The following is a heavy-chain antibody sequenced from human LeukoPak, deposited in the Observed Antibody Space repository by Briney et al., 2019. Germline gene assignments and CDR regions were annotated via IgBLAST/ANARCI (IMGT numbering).Heavy chain of an antibody. CDR3: ARGAQYCSGGRCYYYYYMDV. CDR1: SGSFSGYY. D-gene: IGHD2-15*01. CDR2: INHSGST. Sequence: SETLSLTCAVYSGSFSGYYWSWIRQPPGKGLEWIGEINHSGSTNYNPSLKSRVTISVDTSKKQFSLKMSSVTAADTAVYYCARGAQYCSGGRCYYYYYMDVWGKGTTVTVSS. J-gene: IGHJ6*03. V-gene: IGHV4-34*01.